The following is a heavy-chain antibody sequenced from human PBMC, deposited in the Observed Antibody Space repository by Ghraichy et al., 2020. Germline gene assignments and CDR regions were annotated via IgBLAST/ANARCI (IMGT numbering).Heavy chain of an antibody. D-gene: IGHD2-2*01. CDR3: AREAPDAIAFDI. CDR2: LYSGGST. J-gene: IGHJ3*02. Sequence: WDGRRQPAGKGLEWIARLYSGGSTNYNPSLKSRNTISVDTSRNQFSLKLTSVTAADTAVYYCAREAPDAIAFDIWGQGTMVTVSS. V-gene: IGHV4-61*02.